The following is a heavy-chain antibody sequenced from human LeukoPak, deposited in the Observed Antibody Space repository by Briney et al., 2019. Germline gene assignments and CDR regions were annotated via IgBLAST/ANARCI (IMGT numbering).Heavy chain of an antibody. J-gene: IGHJ4*02. D-gene: IGHD3-10*01. CDR1: GGSISSYY. Sequence: SETLSLTCTVSGGSISSYYWSWIRQPPGKGLEWIGYIYYSGSTNYNPSLKSRVTISVDTSKNQFSLKLSSVTAADTAVYYCARVTTAHGSLDYWGQGTLVTVSS. CDR3: ARVTTAHGSLDY. V-gene: IGHV4-59*01. CDR2: IYYSGST.